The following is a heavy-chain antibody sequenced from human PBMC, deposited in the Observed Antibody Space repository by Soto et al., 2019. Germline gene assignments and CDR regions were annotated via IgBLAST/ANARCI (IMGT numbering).Heavy chain of an antibody. CDR1: GGSISSYY. V-gene: IGHV4-59*01. J-gene: IGHJ4*02. CDR2: IYYSGST. Sequence: QVQLQESGPGLVKPSETLSLTCTVSGGSISSYYWSWIRQPPGKGLEWIGYIYYSGSTDYDPSLKIRVTISVDTSKNQFSLKLSSVTAADTAVYYCARSWGTYFDFGGQGTLVTVSS. CDR3: ARSWGTYFDF. D-gene: IGHD7-27*01.